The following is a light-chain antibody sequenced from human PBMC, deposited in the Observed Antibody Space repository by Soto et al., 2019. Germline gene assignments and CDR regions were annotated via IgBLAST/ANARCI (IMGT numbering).Light chain of an antibody. CDR2: AAS. J-gene: IGKJ4*01. CDR1: QGIGND. Sequence: AIQMTQSPSSLSASVGDRVTITCRASQGIGNDLAWYQQKPGKAPNPLIYAASTLQSGVPSRFSGNGSGTDFTLTISSLQPGDLASYYCLQDFHFPLSFGGGTKVEIK. CDR3: LQDFHFPLS. V-gene: IGKV1-6*02.